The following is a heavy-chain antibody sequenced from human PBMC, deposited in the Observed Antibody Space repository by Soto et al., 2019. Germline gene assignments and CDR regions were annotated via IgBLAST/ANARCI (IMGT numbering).Heavy chain of an antibody. CDR3: ARGYSGPNAFDY. Sequence: GASVKVSCKASRGSFNRYTISWVRQAPGQGLEWMGRIIPILGIANYAQKFQGRVTITADKSTSTAYMELSSLRSEDPAVYYCARGYSGPNAFDYWGQGTLVTVSA. CDR1: RGSFNRYT. CDR2: IIPILGIA. D-gene: IGHD5-12*01. V-gene: IGHV1-69*02. J-gene: IGHJ4*02.